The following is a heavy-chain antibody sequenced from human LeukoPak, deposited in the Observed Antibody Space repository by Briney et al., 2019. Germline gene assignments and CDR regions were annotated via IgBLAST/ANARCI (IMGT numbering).Heavy chain of an antibody. D-gene: IGHD3-3*01. CDR1: GFTFSSYG. CDR3: ARGSGTKGGDRWFDP. J-gene: IGHJ5*02. Sequence: GSLRLSCAASGFTFSSYGMHWVRQAPGKGLEWVAVIWYDGSNKYYADSVKGRFTISRDNSKNTLYLQMNSLRAEDTAVYYCARGSGTKGGDRWFDPWGQGTLATVSS. V-gene: IGHV3-33*01. CDR2: IWYDGSNK.